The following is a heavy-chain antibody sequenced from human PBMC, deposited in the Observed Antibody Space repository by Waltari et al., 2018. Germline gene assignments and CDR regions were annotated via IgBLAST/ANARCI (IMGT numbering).Heavy chain of an antibody. CDR2: ISYNGNDK. D-gene: IGHD1-1*01. CDR3: AKVPGTSQLYYLDN. CDR1: GFTFGSYA. J-gene: IGHJ4*02. V-gene: IGHV3-30*18. Sequence: QVQLVESGGGAVQPGRSLRLSCAATGFTFGSYAMHWVRQAPGKGLEWVAVISYNGNDKYYTDSVKGRFTISRDNSKNTLYLQMNSLRPEDTAVYYCAKVPGTSQLYYLDNWGQGTLVTVSS.